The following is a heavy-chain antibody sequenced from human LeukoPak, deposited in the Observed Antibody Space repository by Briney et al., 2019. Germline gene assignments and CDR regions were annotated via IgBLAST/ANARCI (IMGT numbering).Heavy chain of an antibody. Sequence: QSGGSLRLSCAASGFTFSSYEMNWVRQAPGKGLEWVSYISSSGSTIYYADSVKGRFTISRDNSKNTLYLQMNSLRAEDTAVYYCATPRSGYSYTTDFDYWGQGTLVTVSS. D-gene: IGHD5-18*01. CDR3: ATPRSGYSYTTDFDY. V-gene: IGHV3-48*03. CDR1: GFTFSSYE. CDR2: ISSSGSTI. J-gene: IGHJ4*02.